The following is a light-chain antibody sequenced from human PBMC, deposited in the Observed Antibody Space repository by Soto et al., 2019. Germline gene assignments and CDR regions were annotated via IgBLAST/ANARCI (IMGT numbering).Light chain of an antibody. CDR3: QHYGSSPPLT. CDR2: GAS. Sequence: EIVLTQSPATLSLSPGERATLSCRASESVGSNVAWYQQKVGQAPRLLIFGASTRATGVPARFSGTGSATEFTLTITRLEPEDFAVYYCQHYGSSPPLTFGGGTKVEIK. CDR1: ESVGSN. J-gene: IGKJ4*01. V-gene: IGKV3-20*01.